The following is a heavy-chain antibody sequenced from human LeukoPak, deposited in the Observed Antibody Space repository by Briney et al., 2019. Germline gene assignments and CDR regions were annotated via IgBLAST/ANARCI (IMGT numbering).Heavy chain of an antibody. J-gene: IGHJ4*02. CDR2: INPNSGGT. CDR1: GYTFTAYY. Sequence: ASVKVSCNASGYTFTAYYIHWVRQVPGQGLQWMGWINPNSGGTNYPQEFQGRVTMTTDTSISTAYMELSSLRSDDTAVYFCARDAIVRDYSYSDYWGQGTLVTVSS. V-gene: IGHV1-2*02. D-gene: IGHD4-11*01. CDR3: ARDAIVRDYSYSDY.